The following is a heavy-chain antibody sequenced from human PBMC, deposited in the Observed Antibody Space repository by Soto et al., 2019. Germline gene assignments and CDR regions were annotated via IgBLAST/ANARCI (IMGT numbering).Heavy chain of an antibody. CDR2: ISGSGGST. D-gene: IGHD3-10*01. Sequence: GGFLRLSCAASGFTFSSYAMSWVRQAPGKGLEWVSAISGSGGSTYYADSVKGRFTISRDNSKNTLYLQMNSLRAEDTAVYYCAKVFGFGALYFWGLEDYYGMDVWGQGPTVTVSS. J-gene: IGHJ6*02. CDR3: AKVFGFGALYFWGLEDYYGMDV. CDR1: GFTFSSYA. V-gene: IGHV3-23*01.